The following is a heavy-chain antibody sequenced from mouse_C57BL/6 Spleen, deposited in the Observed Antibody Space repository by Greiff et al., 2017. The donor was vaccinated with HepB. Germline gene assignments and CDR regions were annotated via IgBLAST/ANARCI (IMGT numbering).Heavy chain of an antibody. CDR2: IDPETGGT. CDR3: TPDTTVG. V-gene: IGHV1-15*01. Sequence: VQLQESGAELVRPGASVTLSCKASGYTFTDYEMHWVKQTPVHGLEWIGAIDPETGGTADNQKFKGKAILTADKSASTAYMELRSLTSEDSAVYYCTPDTTVGWGTGTTVTVSS. CDR1: GYTFTDYE. D-gene: IGHD1-1*01. J-gene: IGHJ1*03.